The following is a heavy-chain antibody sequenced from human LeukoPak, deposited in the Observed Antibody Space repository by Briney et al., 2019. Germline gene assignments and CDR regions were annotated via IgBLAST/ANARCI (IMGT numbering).Heavy chain of an antibody. CDR2: IYHSGST. V-gene: IGHV4-30-2*01. D-gene: IGHD1-26*01. Sequence: PSETLSLTCTVSGGSISSGGYYWSWIRQPPGKGLEWIGYIYHSGSTYYNPSLKSRVTISVDTSKNQFSLKLSSVTAADTAVYYCARDRASSGSYYDWYFDLWGRGTLVTVSS. J-gene: IGHJ2*01. CDR1: GGSISSGGYY. CDR3: ARDRASSGSYYDWYFDL.